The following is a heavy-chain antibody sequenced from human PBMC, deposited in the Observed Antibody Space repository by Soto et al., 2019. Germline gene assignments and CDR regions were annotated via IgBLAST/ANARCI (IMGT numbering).Heavy chain of an antibody. CDR2: IWYDGSNK. J-gene: IGHJ4*02. CDR3: AREGYSGYDRVFDY. V-gene: IGHV3-33*01. Sequence: QVQLVESGGGVVQPGRSLRLSCAASGFTFSSYGMHWVRQAPGKGLEWVAVIWYDGSNKYYADSVKGRFTISRDNSKNTLYLQMNSLRAEDTAVYYCAREGYSGYDRVFDYWGQGTLVTVSS. D-gene: IGHD5-12*01. CDR1: GFTFSSYG.